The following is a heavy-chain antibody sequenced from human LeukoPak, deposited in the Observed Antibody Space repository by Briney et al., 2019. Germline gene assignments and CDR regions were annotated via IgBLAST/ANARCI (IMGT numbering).Heavy chain of an antibody. Sequence: DSVKVSCKASGYTFTSYGISWVRQAPGQGLEWMGWISAYNGNTNYAQKLQGRVTMTTDTSTSTAYMELRSLRSDDTAVYYCARDLGSGSGSYYPAFDYWGQGTLVTVSS. J-gene: IGHJ4*02. CDR1: GYTFTSYG. CDR2: ISAYNGNT. V-gene: IGHV1-18*01. D-gene: IGHD3-10*01. CDR3: ARDLGSGSGSYYPAFDY.